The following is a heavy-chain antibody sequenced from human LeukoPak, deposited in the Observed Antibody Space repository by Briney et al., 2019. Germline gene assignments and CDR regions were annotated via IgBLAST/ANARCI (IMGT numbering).Heavy chain of an antibody. CDR2: ISGSGGST. D-gene: IGHD3-22*01. Sequence: TGGSLRLSCAASGFTFTSYSMSWVRQAPGKGLEWVSVISGSGGSTYYVDSVKGRFTISRDNAKNSLYLQMNSLRAEDTGVYYCARLRRNTDRSGFYYYYDYWGPGTLVTVSS. CDR1: GFTFTSYS. J-gene: IGHJ4*02. V-gene: IGHV3-23*01. CDR3: ARLRRNTDRSGFYYYYDY.